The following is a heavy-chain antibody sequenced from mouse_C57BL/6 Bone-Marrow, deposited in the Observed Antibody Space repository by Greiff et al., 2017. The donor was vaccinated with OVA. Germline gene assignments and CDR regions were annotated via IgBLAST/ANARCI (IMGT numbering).Heavy chain of an antibody. J-gene: IGHJ4*01. V-gene: IGHV5-17*01. CDR1: GFTFSDYG. CDR3: ASYSNYPYAMDY. CDR2: ISSGSSTI. Sequence: EVKLVESGGGLVKPGGSLKLSCAASGFTFSDYGMHWVRQAPEKGLEWVAYISSGSSTIFYADTVKGRFTISSDNAKNTLFLQMTSLRSEDTAMYYCASYSNYPYAMDYWGQGTSVTVSS. D-gene: IGHD2-5*01.